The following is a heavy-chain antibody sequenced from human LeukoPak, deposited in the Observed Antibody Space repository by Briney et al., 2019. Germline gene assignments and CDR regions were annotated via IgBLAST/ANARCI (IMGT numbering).Heavy chain of an antibody. D-gene: IGHD7-27*01. CDR1: GFTFSSYA. CDR2: ISGSGGST. CDR3: AKDRELGTDSYYYYYMDV. J-gene: IGHJ6*03. V-gene: IGHV3-23*01. Sequence: GGSLRLSCAASGFTFSSYAMSWVRQAPGKGLEWVSAISGSGGSTYYADSVKGRFTISRDNSKNTLYLQMNSLRAEDTAVYYCAKDRELGTDSYYYYYMDVWGKGTTVTVSS.